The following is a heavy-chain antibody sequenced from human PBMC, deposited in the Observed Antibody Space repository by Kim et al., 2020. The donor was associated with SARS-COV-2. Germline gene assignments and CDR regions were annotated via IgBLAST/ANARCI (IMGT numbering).Heavy chain of an antibody. D-gene: IGHD6-19*01. J-gene: IGHJ4*02. V-gene: IGHV3-23*01. Sequence: GGSLRLSCAASGFTFSSYAMSWVRQAPGKGLEWVSLIRYTGDTYYADSVKGRFTISRDNSKSTLYLQTNSLRAGDTAVYCCAKTHSSGWTFDYWGQGTLVTVSS. CDR2: IRYTGDT. CDR1: GFTFSSYA. CDR3: AKTHSSGWTFDY.